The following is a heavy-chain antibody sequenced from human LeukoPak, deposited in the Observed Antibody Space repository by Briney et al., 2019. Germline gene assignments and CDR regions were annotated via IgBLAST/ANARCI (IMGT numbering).Heavy chain of an antibody. CDR2: ITDSGGST. CDR3: AKGSSGSRPYYFDY. V-gene: IGHV3-23*01. CDR1: GFTFSSYA. J-gene: IGHJ4*02. D-gene: IGHD3-22*01. Sequence: WGSLRLSCAASGFTFSSYAMSWVRQAPGEGLEWVSAITDSGGSTYYSDSVKGRFTISRDNSKNTLYLQMNTLRAEDTAIYYCAKGSSGSRPYYFDYWGQGTLVTVSS.